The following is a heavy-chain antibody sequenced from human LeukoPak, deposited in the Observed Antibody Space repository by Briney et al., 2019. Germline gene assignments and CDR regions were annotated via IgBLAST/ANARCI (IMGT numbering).Heavy chain of an antibody. CDR2: ISYDGSNK. Sequence: PGGSLRLSCAASGFTFSSYAMHWVRQAPGKGLEWVAVISYDGSNKYYADSVKGRFTISRDNSKNTLYLQMNSLRAEDTAVYYCARVWSPLNKALAVAGTDWGYWGQGTLVTVSS. CDR3: ARVWSPLNKALAVAGTDWGY. V-gene: IGHV3-30-3*01. D-gene: IGHD6-19*01. J-gene: IGHJ4*02. CDR1: GFTFSSYA.